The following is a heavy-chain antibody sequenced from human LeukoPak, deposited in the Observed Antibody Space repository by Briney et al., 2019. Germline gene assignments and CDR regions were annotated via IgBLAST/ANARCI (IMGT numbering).Heavy chain of an antibody. CDR2: RYYSGST. V-gene: IGHV4-61*08. J-gene: IGHJ1*01. Sequence: PSETLSLTCGVSGFSITGGYYWGWVRQPPGKGLEWIGYRYYSGSTTYNPSLKSRVTISVDTSKSQFSLKLISVTAADTAIYYCARVRGDFETDWGQGTLVTVSS. CDR3: ARVRGDFETD. CDR1: GFSITGGYY. D-gene: IGHD3-16*01.